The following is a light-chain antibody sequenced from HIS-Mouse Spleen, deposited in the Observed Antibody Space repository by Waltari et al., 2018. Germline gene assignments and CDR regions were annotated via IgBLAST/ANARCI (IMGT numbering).Light chain of an antibody. Sequence: SYELTQPPSVSVSPGQTARITCSGDALPKKEDYWYQQKSGQAPVLVIYEDSKRPSGIPERFSGSSSGTMATLTISGAQVEDEADYYCYSTDSSGNHRVFGGGTKLTVL. J-gene: IGLJ2*01. CDR1: ALPKKE. CDR2: EDS. V-gene: IGLV3-10*01. CDR3: YSTDSSGNHRV.